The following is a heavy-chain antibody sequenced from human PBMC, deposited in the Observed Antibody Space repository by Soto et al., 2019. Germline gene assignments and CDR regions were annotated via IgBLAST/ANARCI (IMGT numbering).Heavy chain of an antibody. V-gene: IGHV3-33*01. Sequence: QVQLVESGGGVVQPGRSLRLSCAASGFTFNGLGMHWVRQAPGKGLEWVAVIRYDGSNKYYADAVKGRFTSSRDNSKDKLYLEMNSLRADDTGVYSWARGGVGHTTFFCYFDYWGQGTPVTVSS. D-gene: IGHD1-26*01. CDR1: GFTFNGLG. J-gene: IGHJ4*02. CDR2: IRYDGSNK. CDR3: ARGGVGHTTFFCYFDY.